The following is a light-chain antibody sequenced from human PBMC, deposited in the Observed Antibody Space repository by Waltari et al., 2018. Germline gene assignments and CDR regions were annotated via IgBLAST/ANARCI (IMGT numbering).Light chain of an antibody. J-gene: IGKJ5*01. Sequence: DIVMTQSPLSLAVTPGEPASISCRSSQSLLQSNGYKYLDWYLQEPGQSPQLMIYLGSNRAAGVPDRFSGSSSGTDFTLKISRVEAEDVGIYFCMQGLQTPTFGQGTRLEIK. CDR3: MQGLQTPT. CDR2: LGS. CDR1: QSLLQSNGYKY. V-gene: IGKV2-28*01.